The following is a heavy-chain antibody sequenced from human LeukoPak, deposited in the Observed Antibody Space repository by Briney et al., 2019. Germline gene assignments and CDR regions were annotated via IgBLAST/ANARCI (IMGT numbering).Heavy chain of an antibody. CDR2: LIPVFGTS. V-gene: IGHV1-69*13. Sequence: SVRVSCTASGGTFSSFAISWVRQAPGQGLEWMGGLIPVFGTSNYAQTFQGRVAITADESTTTTYMELSSLRSEDTAVYYCARGPQSSGFTDYWGQGTLVTVSS. CDR3: ARGPQSSGFTDY. J-gene: IGHJ4*02. CDR1: GGTFSSFA. D-gene: IGHD5-12*01.